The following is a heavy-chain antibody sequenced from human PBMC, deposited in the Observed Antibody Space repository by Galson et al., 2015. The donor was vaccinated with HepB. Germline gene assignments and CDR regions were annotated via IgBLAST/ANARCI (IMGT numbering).Heavy chain of an antibody. D-gene: IGHD6-19*01. CDR3: ARDSGGWYSYFDS. Sequence: SVKVSCKASGYIFPTYAVHWVRQAPGQRLEWMGWINAGTGHRGYSEKFQGRVTLTSDTSASTAYMDLSSLRSEDTAIYYCARDSGGWYSYFDSWGQGTLVTVSS. V-gene: IGHV1-3*01. J-gene: IGHJ4*02. CDR2: INAGTGHR. CDR1: GYIFPTYA.